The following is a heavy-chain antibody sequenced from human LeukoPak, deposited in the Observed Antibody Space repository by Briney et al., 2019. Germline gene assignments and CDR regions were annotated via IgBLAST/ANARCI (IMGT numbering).Heavy chain of an antibody. V-gene: IGHV5-51*01. D-gene: IGHD2-15*01. CDR3: ARQDCSGGSCFLKTNWFDP. Sequence: GESLKISCKGSGYSFTSYWIGWVRQMPGKGPEWMGIIYPGDSDTRYSPSFQGQVTISADKSISTAYLQRSSLKASDTAMYYCARQDCSGGSCFLKTNWFDPWGQGTLVTVSS. J-gene: IGHJ5*02. CDR2: IYPGDSDT. CDR1: GYSFTSYW.